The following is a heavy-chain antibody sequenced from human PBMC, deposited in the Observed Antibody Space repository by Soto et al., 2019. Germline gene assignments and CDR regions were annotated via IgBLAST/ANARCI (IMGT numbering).Heavy chain of an antibody. Sequence: SETLSLTCTVSGGSISSSSYYWGWIRQPPGKGLEWIGSIYYSGSTYYNPSLKSRVTISVDTSKNQFSLKLSSVTAADTAVYYCARLYDFYEDGNNWFDPWGQGTLVTVSS. J-gene: IGHJ5*02. V-gene: IGHV4-39*01. D-gene: IGHD3-3*01. CDR3: ARLYDFYEDGNNWFDP. CDR1: GGSISSSSYY. CDR2: IYYSGST.